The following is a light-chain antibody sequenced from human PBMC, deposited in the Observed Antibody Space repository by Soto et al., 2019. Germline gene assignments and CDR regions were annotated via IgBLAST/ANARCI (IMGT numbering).Light chain of an antibody. CDR3: QQYNSYSRT. CDR1: QSISSW. Sequence: DIQMTQSPSTLSASVGDRVTITCRASQSISSWLAWYQQKPGKAPKLLISQASSLESEVPSRFSGSGSGTEFTLTISSLQPDDFATYYCQQYNSYSRTFGQGTKVEIK. V-gene: IGKV1-5*03. CDR2: QAS. J-gene: IGKJ1*01.